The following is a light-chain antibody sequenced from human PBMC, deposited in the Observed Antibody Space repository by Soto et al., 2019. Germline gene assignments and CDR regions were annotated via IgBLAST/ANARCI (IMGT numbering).Light chain of an antibody. V-gene: IGLV1-51*01. Sequence: QSVLTQPPSVSAAPGQKVTISCSGSNCNIGNNYVSWFQQLPGAAPKLLIYHNDKRPSGIPDRFSGSKSGTSATLGITGLQTGDEADYYCGTWDSSMSAAGWVFGGGTQLTVL. CDR2: HND. CDR1: NCNIGNNY. J-gene: IGLJ3*02. CDR3: GTWDSSMSAAGWV.